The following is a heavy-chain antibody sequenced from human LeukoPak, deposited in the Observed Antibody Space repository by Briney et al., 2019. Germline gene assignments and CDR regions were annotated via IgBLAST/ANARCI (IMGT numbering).Heavy chain of an antibody. V-gene: IGHV1-18*01. CDR3: ARGYCSSTSCYFGYWYFDL. Sequence: ASVKVSCKASGYTFTSYGISWVRQAPGQGLEWMGWISAYNGNTNYAQKLQGRVTMTTDTSTSTAYMELRSLRSDDTAVYYCARGYCSSTSCYFGYWYFDLWGRGTLVTVSS. CDR2: ISAYNGNT. J-gene: IGHJ2*01. CDR1: GYTFTSYG. D-gene: IGHD2-2*01.